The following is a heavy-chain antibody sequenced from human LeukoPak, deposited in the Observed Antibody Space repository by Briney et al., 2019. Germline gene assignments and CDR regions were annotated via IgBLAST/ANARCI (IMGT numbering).Heavy chain of an antibody. Sequence: PSETLSLTCAVYGGSFSGYYWSWIRQPPGKGLEWIGEINHSGSTNYNPSLKSRVTISVDTSKNQFSLKLSSVTAADTAVYYCAREYTAPGYYYYYMDVWGKGTTVTVSS. V-gene: IGHV4-34*01. CDR3: AREYTAPGYYYYYMDV. CDR2: INHSGST. CDR1: GGSFSGYY. D-gene: IGHD5-18*01. J-gene: IGHJ6*03.